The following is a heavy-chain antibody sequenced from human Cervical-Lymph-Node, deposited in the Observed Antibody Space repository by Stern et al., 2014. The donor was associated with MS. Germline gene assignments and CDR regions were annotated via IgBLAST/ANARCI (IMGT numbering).Heavy chain of an antibody. CDR1: GGSISSGEYY. V-gene: IGHV4-30-4*01. CDR2: IHNSVTT. CDR3: SRDADGYSLVFGY. D-gene: IGHD5-24*01. Sequence: QVQLQESGPGLVKPSQTLSLTCTVTGGSISSGEYYWSWIRQSPGKGLEWIGYIHNSVTTYYNPSLKSRVTISVDTSKNQFSLKLRSLTAADTAVYYCSRDADGYSLVFGYWGRGTLVTVSS. J-gene: IGHJ4*02.